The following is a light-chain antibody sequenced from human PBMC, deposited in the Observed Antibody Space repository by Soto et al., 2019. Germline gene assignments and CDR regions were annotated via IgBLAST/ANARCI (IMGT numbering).Light chain of an antibody. Sequence: EIVLTQSPGTLSLSPGERATLSCRASQSLSGGYLAWFQQKPGQTPRLLIYSASNRATGIPDRFSGSGYGTDFTLTISSLEPEDFVVYYCQQNGSLPITFGQGTRLEIK. V-gene: IGKV3-20*01. J-gene: IGKJ5*01. CDR3: QQNGSLPIT. CDR1: QSLSGGY. CDR2: SAS.